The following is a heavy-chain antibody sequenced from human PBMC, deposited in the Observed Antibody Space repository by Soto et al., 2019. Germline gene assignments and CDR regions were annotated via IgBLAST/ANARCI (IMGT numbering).Heavy chain of an antibody. CDR3: RGTLEYYFDY. Sequence: SETLSLTCTVSGGSISSSSYYWGWIRQPPGKGLEWIGSIYYSGSTYYNPSLKSRVTISVDTSKNQFSLKLSSVTAADTAVYYCRGTLEYYFDYWGQGTLVTVS. J-gene: IGHJ4*02. CDR2: IYYSGST. V-gene: IGHV4-39*01. CDR1: GGSISSSSYY.